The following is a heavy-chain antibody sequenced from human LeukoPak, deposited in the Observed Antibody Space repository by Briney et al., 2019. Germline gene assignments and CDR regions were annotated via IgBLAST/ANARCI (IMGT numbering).Heavy chain of an antibody. Sequence: GESLKISCKGSGYSFTSYWVAWVRRMPGKGLEWMGIIYPGDSDTRYSPSFQGQVTISADKSISTAYLQWSSLKASDTAMYYCARGGVRDDFSGYYFDYWGQGALVTVSS. V-gene: IGHV5-51*01. CDR2: IYPGDSDT. D-gene: IGHD3-22*01. CDR3: ARGGVRDDFSGYYFDY. J-gene: IGHJ4*02. CDR1: GYSFTSYW.